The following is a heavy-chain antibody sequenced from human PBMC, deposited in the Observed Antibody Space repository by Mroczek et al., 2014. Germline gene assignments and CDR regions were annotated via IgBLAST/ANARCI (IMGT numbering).Heavy chain of an antibody. Sequence: ESGGGLVKPGGSLRLSCAASGFTFSDYYMSWIRQAPGKGLEWVSYISSSGSTIYYADSVKGRFTISRDNAKNSLYLQMNSLRAEDTAVYYCARELRFLEWLFPRPSMDVWGKGTTVTVSS. V-gene: IGHV3-11*01. D-gene: IGHD3-3*01. CDR3: ARELRFLEWLFPRPSMDV. CDR1: GFTFSDYY. J-gene: IGHJ6*03. CDR2: ISSSGSTI.